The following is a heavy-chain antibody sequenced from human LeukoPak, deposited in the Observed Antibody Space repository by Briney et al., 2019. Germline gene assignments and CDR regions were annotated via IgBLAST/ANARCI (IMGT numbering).Heavy chain of an antibody. D-gene: IGHD6-13*01. V-gene: IGHV4-34*01. Sequence: SETLSLTCAVYGGSLSGYYWSWIRQPPGKGLEWIGEINHSGSTNYNPSLKRRVTISVDTSKNQFSLKLSSVTAADTAVYYCARGLLGAAAGRIDYWGQGTLVTVSS. CDR2: INHSGST. J-gene: IGHJ4*02. CDR3: ARGLLGAAAGRIDY. CDR1: GGSLSGYY.